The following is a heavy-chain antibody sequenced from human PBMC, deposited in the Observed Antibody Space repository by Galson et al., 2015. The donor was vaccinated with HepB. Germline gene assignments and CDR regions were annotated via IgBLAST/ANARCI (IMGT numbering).Heavy chain of an antibody. CDR2: ISAYNGNT. J-gene: IGHJ4*02. D-gene: IGHD6-13*01. CDR3: ARDLRRQQLVLGKVDY. V-gene: IGHV1-18*01. Sequence: SVKVSCKASGYTFTSYGISWVRQAPGQGLEWMGWISAYNGNTNYAQKLQGRVTMTTDTSTSTAYMELRSLRSDDTAVYYCARDLRRQQLVLGKVDYWGQGTLVTVSS. CDR1: GYTFTSYG.